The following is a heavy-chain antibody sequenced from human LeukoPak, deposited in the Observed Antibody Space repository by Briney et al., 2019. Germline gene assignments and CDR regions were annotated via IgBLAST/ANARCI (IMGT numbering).Heavy chain of an antibody. V-gene: IGHV3-21*01. D-gene: IGHD3-22*01. CDR1: GSTFSSYS. Sequence: PGGSLRLSCAASGSTFSSYSVNWVRQAPGKGLEWVSCISSSSSYIHYADSVKGRFTISRDNAKNSLYLQMNSLRAEDTAVYYCARDRHYSDSSVYWTSSYYYMDVWGKGTTVTVSS. J-gene: IGHJ6*03. CDR3: ARDRHYSDSSVYWTSSYYYMDV. CDR2: ISSSSSYI.